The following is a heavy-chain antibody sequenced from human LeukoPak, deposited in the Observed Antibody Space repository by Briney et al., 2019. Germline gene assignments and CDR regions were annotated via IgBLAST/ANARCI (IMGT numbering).Heavy chain of an antibody. CDR3: AREGRLAAPDY. CDR1: GGSISSGSYY. D-gene: IGHD6-13*01. Sequence: PSETLSLTCTVSGGSISSGSYYWSWIRQPAGKGLEWIGRIYTSGSTNYNPSLKSRVTISVDTSKNQFSLKLSSVTAADTAVYYCAREGRLAAPDYWGQGTLVTVSS. J-gene: IGHJ4*02. V-gene: IGHV4-61*02. CDR2: IYTSGST.